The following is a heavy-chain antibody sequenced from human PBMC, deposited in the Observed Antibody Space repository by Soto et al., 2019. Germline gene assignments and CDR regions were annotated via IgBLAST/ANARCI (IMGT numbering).Heavy chain of an antibody. D-gene: IGHD5-18*01. V-gene: IGHV3-23*01. J-gene: IGHJ4*02. CDR2: ISGSGGST. Sequence: VGSLRLSCTASGFTFSSYGMSWVRQAPGKGLEWVSAISGSGGSTYYADSVEGRFTISRDNSKNTLYLQMKSLRAEDTAVYYCAKAHEYNYGYITDWGQGTLVTVSS. CDR1: GFTFSSYG. CDR3: AKAHEYNYGYITD.